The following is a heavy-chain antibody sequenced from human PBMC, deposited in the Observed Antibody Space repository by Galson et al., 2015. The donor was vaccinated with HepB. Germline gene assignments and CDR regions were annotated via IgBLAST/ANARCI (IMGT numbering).Heavy chain of an antibody. CDR2: IYYSGST. D-gene: IGHD1-26*01. Sequence: ETLSLTCTVSGGSISSSSYYWGWIRQPPGKGLEWIGSIYYSGSTYYNPSLKSRVTISVDTSKNQFSLKLSSVTAADTAVYYCARNILPDNGSGYWGQGTLVTVSS. CDR1: GGSISSSSYY. J-gene: IGHJ4*02. CDR3: ARNILPDNGSGY. V-gene: IGHV4-39*01.